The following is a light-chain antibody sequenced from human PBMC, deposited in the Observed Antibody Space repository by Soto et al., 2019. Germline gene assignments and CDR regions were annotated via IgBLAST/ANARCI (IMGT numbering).Light chain of an antibody. Sequence: DIQMTQSPSSLSASVGDRVTITCRARQSISHYLNWYQLKPGKVPKLLIYAASTLQTGVPSRFSGRGSGTDFTLTISSLQPEDSATYYCQQSYSSWATFGGGTKVEIK. V-gene: IGKV1-39*01. J-gene: IGKJ4*01. CDR3: QQSYSSWAT. CDR1: QSISHY. CDR2: AAS.